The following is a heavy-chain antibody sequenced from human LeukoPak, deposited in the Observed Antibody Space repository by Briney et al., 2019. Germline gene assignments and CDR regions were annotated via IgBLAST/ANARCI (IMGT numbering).Heavy chain of an antibody. J-gene: IGHJ4*02. Sequence: PGGSLRLACAASGFTFGSYAMRWVRQAPGKGLEWVAVMAYDGSNKYYADSVKGRFTSSRDNSKNTLYLQMNSLRAEDTAVYYCARDLSVSGSPGYWGQGTLVTVSS. CDR3: ARDLSVSGSPGY. D-gene: IGHD1-26*01. CDR2: MAYDGSNK. CDR1: GFTFGSYA. V-gene: IGHV3-30*04.